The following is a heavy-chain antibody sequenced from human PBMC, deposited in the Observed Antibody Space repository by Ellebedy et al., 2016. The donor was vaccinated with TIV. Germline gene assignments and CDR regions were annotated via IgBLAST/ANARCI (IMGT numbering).Heavy chain of an antibody. CDR3: ATSSGTLGDF. J-gene: IGHJ4*02. Sequence: GGSLRLSXAASGFTFSSYTMNWVRQAPGKGLEWVSYISSSSSTIHYADSVKGRFTISRDNAKNSLYLQMNSLRDEDTAVYYCATSSGTLGDFWGQGTLVTVSS. D-gene: IGHD3-10*01. CDR2: ISSSSSTI. V-gene: IGHV3-48*02. CDR1: GFTFSSYT.